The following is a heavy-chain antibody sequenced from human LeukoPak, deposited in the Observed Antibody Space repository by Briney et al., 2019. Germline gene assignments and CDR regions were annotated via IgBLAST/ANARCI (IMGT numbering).Heavy chain of an antibody. V-gene: IGHV3-23*01. CDR1: GFTFSSYA. Sequence: PGGSLRLSCAASGFTFSSYAMSWVRQAPGKGLEWVSAISGSGGSTYYADSVKGRFTISRDNSKNTLYLQMNSLRAEDTAVYYCAIQYAAPGYCISTSCYTPGGKGTLVTVSS. D-gene: IGHD2-2*02. J-gene: IGHJ5*02. CDR2: ISGSGGST. CDR3: AIQYAAPGYCISTSCYTP.